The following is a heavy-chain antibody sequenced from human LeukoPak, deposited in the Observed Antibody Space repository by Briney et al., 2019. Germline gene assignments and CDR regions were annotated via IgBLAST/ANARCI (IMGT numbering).Heavy chain of an antibody. CDR3: ARDGIVVVPAAHYYYGMDV. CDR1: GYSISSGYY. CDR2: IYHSGST. J-gene: IGHJ6*04. Sequence: SETLSLTCAVSGYSISSGYYWGWIRQPQGKELEWIGSIYHSGSTYYNPSLKSRVTISVDTSKNQFSLKLSSVTAADTAVYYCARDGIVVVPAAHYYYGMDVWGKGTTVTVSS. V-gene: IGHV4-38-2*02. D-gene: IGHD2-2*01.